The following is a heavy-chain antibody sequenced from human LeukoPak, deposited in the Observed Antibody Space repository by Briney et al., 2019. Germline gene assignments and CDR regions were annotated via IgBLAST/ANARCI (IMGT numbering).Heavy chain of an antibody. CDR1: GFDLKVYW. J-gene: IGHJ6*02. D-gene: IGHD6-6*01. Sequence: GGSLRLSCVASGFDLKVYWMSWVRQAPGKGLEWVGNIKYDGSEQWCVDSVKGRFSMSRDNAKKSLYLQLNSLRVEDTAVYYCTRDRPLEYDYYALDVWGQGTTVTVSS. CDR2: IKYDGSEQ. CDR3: TRDRPLEYDYYALDV. V-gene: IGHV3-7*03.